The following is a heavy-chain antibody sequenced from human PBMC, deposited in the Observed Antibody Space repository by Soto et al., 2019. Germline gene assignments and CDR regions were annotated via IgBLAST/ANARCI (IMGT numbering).Heavy chain of an antibody. CDR3: ARRGYGLDA. CDR1: GVPISSTSYF. CDR2: TYLDGRI. Sequence: QVQLQESGPRLVKPSETVSLTCSVSGVPISSTSYFWAWIRQPPGKGLEWIGSTYLDGRISYNPTLASPLTISINTSKNHFSLTMTSVTASDTALYYCARRGYGLDAWGQGTTVKVSS. D-gene: IGHD6-13*01. J-gene: IGHJ6*02. V-gene: IGHV4-39*01.